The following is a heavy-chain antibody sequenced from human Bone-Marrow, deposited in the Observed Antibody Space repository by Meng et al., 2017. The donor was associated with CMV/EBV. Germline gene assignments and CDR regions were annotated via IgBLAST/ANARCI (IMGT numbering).Heavy chain of an antibody. CDR1: GGSVSSGSYY. CDR3: ARDRGYSSSSRLNY. CDR2: IYYSGST. J-gene: IGHJ4*02. Sequence: SETLSLTCTVSGGSVSSGSYYWSWIRQPPGKGLEWIGYIYYSGSTNYNPSLKSRVTISVDTSKNQFSLKLSSVTAADTAVYYCARDRGYSSSSRLNYWGQGTLVAVSS. D-gene: IGHD6-13*01. V-gene: IGHV4-61*01.